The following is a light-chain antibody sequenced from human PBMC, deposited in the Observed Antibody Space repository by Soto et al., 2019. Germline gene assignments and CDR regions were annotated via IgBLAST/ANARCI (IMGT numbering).Light chain of an antibody. CDR2: AIS. J-gene: IGKJ1*01. V-gene: IGKV1-39*01. Sequence: DIQKRPFPSSLSVSVGVRVPITCRASQSISNYLNWYQQKPGKAPKLLIYAISSLQSGFPSRFRGAESGTDFTLTISSLQPEDSATNYCQRSYDRWTCG. CDR1: QSISNY. CDR3: QRSYDRWT.